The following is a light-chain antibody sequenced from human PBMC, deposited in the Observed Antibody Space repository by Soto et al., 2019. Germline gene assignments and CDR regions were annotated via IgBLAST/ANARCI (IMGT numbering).Light chain of an antibody. CDR1: GSNIGPNY. J-gene: IGLJ3*02. V-gene: IGLV1-47*02. CDR3: AAWDDSLSGRV. Sequence: QSVLSQPPSASGTPGQRVTMSCSGSGSNIGPNYVYWFQQFPGTAPKLLIYNNDQRPSGVPDRFSASKSGTSASLGISGLRSEDEADYYCAAWDDSLSGRVFGGGTKVTVL. CDR2: NND.